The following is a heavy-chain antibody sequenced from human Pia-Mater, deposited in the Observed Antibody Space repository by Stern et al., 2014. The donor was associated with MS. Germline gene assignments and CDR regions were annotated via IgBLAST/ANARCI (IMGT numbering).Heavy chain of an antibody. V-gene: IGHV5-51*01. CDR1: GYSFTIYY. CDR3: ARHVXXFDY. CDR2: IYPYDSDT. Sequence: EVQLVESGAEVKKPGESLKISCKLSGYSFTIYYIAWVRQMPGKGLEWMGVIYPYDSDTTYSPSFQGQVTISADKSITTAYLQWSSLRASDTAMYYCARHVXXFDYWGQGTXVTVS. J-gene: IGHJ4*02.